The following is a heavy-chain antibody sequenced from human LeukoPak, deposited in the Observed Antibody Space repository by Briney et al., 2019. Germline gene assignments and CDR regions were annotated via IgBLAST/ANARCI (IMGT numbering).Heavy chain of an antibody. D-gene: IGHD6-19*01. CDR1: GGSFSGYY. CDR3: ARGRYSSGWSSNWFDP. J-gene: IGHJ5*02. Sequence: PSETLSLTCAVYGGSFSGYYWSWIRQPPGKGLEWIGGINHSGSTNYNPSLKSRVTISVDTTKNQFSLKLSSVTAADTAVYYCARGRYSSGWSSNWFDPWGQGTLVTVSS. CDR2: INHSGST. V-gene: IGHV4-34*01.